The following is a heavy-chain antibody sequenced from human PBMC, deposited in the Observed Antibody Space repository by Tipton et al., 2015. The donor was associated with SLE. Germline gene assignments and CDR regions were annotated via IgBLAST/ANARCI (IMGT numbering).Heavy chain of an antibody. CDR1: GGSISSGSYY. J-gene: IGHJ4*02. CDR2: IYTSGST. CDR3: ARWGLEDYGDYGGFDY. Sequence: LRLSCTVSGGSISSGSYYWSWIRQPAGKGLEWIGHIYTSGSTNYNPSLKSRVTISVDTSKNQFSLKLSSVTAADTAVYYCARWGLEDYGDYGGFDYWGQGTLVTVSS. V-gene: IGHV4-61*09. D-gene: IGHD4-17*01.